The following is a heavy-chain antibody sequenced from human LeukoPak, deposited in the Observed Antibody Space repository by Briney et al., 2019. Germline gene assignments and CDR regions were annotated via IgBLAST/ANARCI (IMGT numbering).Heavy chain of an antibody. CDR1: GYTFTSYG. D-gene: IGHD2-15*01. Sequence: GASVKVSCKASGYTFTSYGISWVRQAPGQGLEWMGWISAYNGNTNYAQKLQGRVTMTTDTSTSTAYMELRSLRSDDTAVYYCATGVYCSGGSCYGAYFDYWGQGTLVTVSS. J-gene: IGHJ4*02. CDR2: ISAYNGNT. CDR3: ATGVYCSGGSCYGAYFDY. V-gene: IGHV1-18*01.